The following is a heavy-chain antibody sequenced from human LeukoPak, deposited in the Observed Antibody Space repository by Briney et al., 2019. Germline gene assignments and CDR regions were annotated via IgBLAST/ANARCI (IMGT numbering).Heavy chain of an antibody. D-gene: IGHD2-21*02. J-gene: IGHJ4*02. CDR2: IYSGGGT. V-gene: IGHV3-53*01. CDR1: GFTVSSNY. CDR3: AREVVTASDLHFDY. Sequence: GGSLRLSRAASGFTVSSNYMSWVRQTPGKGLEWVSIIYSGGGTYYADSVKGRFTISRDSSKNTLYLQMNSLRAEDTAVYYCAREVVTASDLHFDYWGQGTLVTVSS.